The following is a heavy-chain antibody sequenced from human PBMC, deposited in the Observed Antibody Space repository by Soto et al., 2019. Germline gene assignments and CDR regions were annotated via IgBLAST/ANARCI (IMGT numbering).Heavy chain of an antibody. CDR1: GYSFTSYW. D-gene: IGHD3-3*01. CDR3: VSDCWSGYNYYYYGMDV. V-gene: IGHV5-10-1*01. J-gene: IGHJ6*02. Sequence: GESLKISCKGSGYSFTSYWISWVRQMPGKGLEWMGRIDPSDSYTNYSPSFQGHVTISADKSISTAYLQWSSLKASDTAMYYCVSDCWSGYNYYYYGMDVWGQGTTVTVSS. CDR2: IDPSDSYT.